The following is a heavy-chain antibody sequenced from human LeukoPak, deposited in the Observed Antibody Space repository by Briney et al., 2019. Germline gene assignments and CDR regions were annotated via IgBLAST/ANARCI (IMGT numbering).Heavy chain of an antibody. CDR3: VRGEKDYYYGLDV. V-gene: IGHV3-53*01. J-gene: IGHJ6*02. CDR2: SYSTGNT. CDR1: GFTVNRNT. Sequence: TGGSLRLSCVASGFTVNRNTMNWVRQAPGKGLEWVSASYSTGNTYYADSVKGRFTMFRDNSENTVYLEMSSLRAEDSAMYYCVRGEKDYYYGLDVWGQGTTVTVSS. D-gene: IGHD1-26*01.